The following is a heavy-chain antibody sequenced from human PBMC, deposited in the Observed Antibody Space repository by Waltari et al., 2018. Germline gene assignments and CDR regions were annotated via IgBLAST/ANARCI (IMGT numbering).Heavy chain of an antibody. CDR2: IYYSGST. Sequence: QLQLQESGPGLVKPSETLSLTCTVSGGSISSSSYYWGWIRQPPGKGLEWIGSIYYSGSTYYNPSLKSRVTISVDTSKNQFSLKLSSVTAADTAVYFCATVPIVVVIAPTNNWGQGTLVTVSS. D-gene: IGHD2-21*01. J-gene: IGHJ4*02. CDR1: GGSISSSSYY. CDR3: ATVPIVVVIAPTNN. V-gene: IGHV4-39*01.